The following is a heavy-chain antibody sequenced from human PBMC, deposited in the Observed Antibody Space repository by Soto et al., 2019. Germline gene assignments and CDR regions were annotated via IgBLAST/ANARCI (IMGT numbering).Heavy chain of an antibody. CDR1: GGSISSGGYS. J-gene: IGHJ4*02. Sequence: QLQLQESGSGLVKPSQTLSLTCAVSGGSISSGGYSWSWIRQPPGKGLEWIGYIYHSGSTYYNPSLKSRVTISVDRSKNQFSLKLSSVTAADTAVYYCAKGRTYYYDSSGYYFDYWGQGTLVTVSS. D-gene: IGHD3-22*01. CDR2: IYHSGST. CDR3: AKGRTYYYDSSGYYFDY. V-gene: IGHV4-30-2*01.